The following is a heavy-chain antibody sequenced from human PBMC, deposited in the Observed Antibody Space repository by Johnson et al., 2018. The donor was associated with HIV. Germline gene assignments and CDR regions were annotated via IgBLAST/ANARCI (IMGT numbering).Heavy chain of an antibody. J-gene: IGHJ3*02. CDR1: GFTFSTYG. D-gene: IGHD4-17*01. CDR3: ARPADYGDYSRDAFDI. CDR2: MWYDGSNR. V-gene: IGHV3-33*03. Sequence: VQLVESGGGVVQPGRSLRLSCAASGFTFSTYGMHWVRQAPGKGLEWVAVMWYDGSNRYYAASVKGRFTISRDNAKNSLYLQMNSLRVEDTALYYCARPADYGDYSRDAFDIWGQGTMVTVSS.